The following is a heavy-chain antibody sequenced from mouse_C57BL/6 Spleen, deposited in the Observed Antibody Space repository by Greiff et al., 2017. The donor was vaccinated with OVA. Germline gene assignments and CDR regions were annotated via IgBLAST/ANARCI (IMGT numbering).Heavy chain of an antibody. CDR1: GYTFTSYW. CDR2: IYPSDSET. D-gene: IGHD3-2*02. V-gene: IGHV1-61*01. J-gene: IGHJ1*03. Sequence: QVQLQQPGAELVRPGSSVKLSCKASGYTFTSYWMDWVKQRPGQGLEWIGNIYPSDSETHYNQKFKDKVTLTVDKSSSTAYMQLSSLTSEDSAVYYCARFRDGNWYFDVWGTGTTVTVSS. CDR3: ARFRDGNWYFDV.